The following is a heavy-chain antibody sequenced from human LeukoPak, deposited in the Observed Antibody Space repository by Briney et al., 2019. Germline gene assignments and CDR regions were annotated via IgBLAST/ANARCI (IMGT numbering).Heavy chain of an antibody. Sequence: PGGSLRLSCAASGFTFSSYAMSWVRQAPGKGLEWVSAISGGGGSTYYADSVKGRFTISRDNSKNTLHLQMNSLRAEDTAVYYCARVWPDYYYYGMDVWGQGTTVTVSS. V-gene: IGHV3-23*01. CDR1: GFTFSSYA. D-gene: IGHD3-16*01. CDR3: ARVWPDYYYYGMDV. J-gene: IGHJ6*02. CDR2: ISGGGGST.